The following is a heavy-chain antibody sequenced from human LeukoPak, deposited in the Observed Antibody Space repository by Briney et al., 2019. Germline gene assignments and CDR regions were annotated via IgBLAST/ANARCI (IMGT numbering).Heavy chain of an antibody. V-gene: IGHV3-74*01. J-gene: IGHJ4*02. CDR2: INSDGSST. CDR3: ARTPGPPILRFLEWSDYYFDY. D-gene: IGHD3-3*01. CDR1: GFTFSSYW. Sequence: PGGSLRLSCAASGFTFSSYWMHWVRQAPGKGLVWVSRINSDGSSTSYADSVKGRFTISRDNAKNTLYLQMNSLRAEDTAVYYCARTPGPPILRFLEWSDYYFDYWGQGTLVTVSS.